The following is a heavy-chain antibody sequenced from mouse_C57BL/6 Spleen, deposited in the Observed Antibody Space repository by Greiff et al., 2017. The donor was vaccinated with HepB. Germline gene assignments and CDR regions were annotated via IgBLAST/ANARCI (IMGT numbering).Heavy chain of an antibody. CDR3: IYYSNSVYYAMDY. D-gene: IGHD2-5*01. CDR1: GYTFTDYE. V-gene: IGHV1-15*01. Sequence: VQRVESGAELVRPGASVTLSCKASGYTFTDYEMHWVKQTPVHGLEWIGAIDPETGGTAYNQKFKGKAILTADKSSSTAYMELRSLTSEDSAVYYCIYYSNSVYYAMDYWGQGTSVTVSS. J-gene: IGHJ4*01. CDR2: IDPETGGT.